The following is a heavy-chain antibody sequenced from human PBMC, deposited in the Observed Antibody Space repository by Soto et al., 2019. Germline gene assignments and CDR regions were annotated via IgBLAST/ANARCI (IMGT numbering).Heavy chain of an antibody. CDR1: GFTFADYT. J-gene: IGHJ6*02. D-gene: IGHD5-18*01. CDR2: ISWDGGST. CDR3: AKDKGDTAMAPRGYYYYGMDV. Sequence: GGSLRLSCAASGFTFADYTMHRVRQAPWKGLEWVSLISWDGGSTYYADSVKGRFTISRDNSKNSLYLQMNSLRTEDTALYYCAKDKGDTAMAPRGYYYYGMDVWGQGT. V-gene: IGHV3-43*01.